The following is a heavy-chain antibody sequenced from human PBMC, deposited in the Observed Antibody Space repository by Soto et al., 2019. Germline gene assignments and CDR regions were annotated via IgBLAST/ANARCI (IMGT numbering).Heavy chain of an antibody. CDR3: ASSKVRNGVVRRYYYYYGMDV. D-gene: IGHD3-3*01. J-gene: IGHJ6*02. V-gene: IGHV1-18*01. CDR1: GYTFTSYG. CDR2: ISAYNGNT. Sequence: GASVKVSGKASGYTFTSYGISWVRQAPGQGLEWMGWISAYNGNTNYAQKLQGRVTMTTDTSTSTAYMELRSLRSDDTAVYYCASSKVRNGVVRRYYYYYGMDVWGQGTTVTVSS.